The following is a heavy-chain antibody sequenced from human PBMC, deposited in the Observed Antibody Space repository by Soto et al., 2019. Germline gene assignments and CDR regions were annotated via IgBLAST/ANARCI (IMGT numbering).Heavy chain of an antibody. CDR3: ARDLRPIQLWLMFY. V-gene: IGHV3-33*01. D-gene: IGHD5-18*01. J-gene: IGHJ4*02. Sequence: QVQLVESGGGVVQPGRSLRLSCAASGFTFSSYGMHWVRQAPGKGLEWVAVIWYDGSNKYYADSVKGRFTNSRDNSKNTLYLQMNSLRAEDTAVYYCARDLRPIQLWLMFYWGEGTLVTVSS. CDR1: GFTFSSYG. CDR2: IWYDGSNK.